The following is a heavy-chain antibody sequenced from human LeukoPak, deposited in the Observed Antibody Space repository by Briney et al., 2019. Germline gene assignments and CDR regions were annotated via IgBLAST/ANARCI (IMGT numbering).Heavy chain of an antibody. CDR1: GITLSNYG. J-gene: IGHJ4*02. CDR2: ISGSGGST. Sequence: GGSLRLSCAVTGITLSNYGMSWVRQAPGKGLGWVSAISGSGGSTYYADSVKGRFTISRDNSKNTLYLQMNSLRAEDTAVYYCAKSAQEYYYDSSGYYGYWGQGTLVTVSS. CDR3: AKSAQEYYYDSSGYYGY. V-gene: IGHV3-23*01. D-gene: IGHD3-22*01.